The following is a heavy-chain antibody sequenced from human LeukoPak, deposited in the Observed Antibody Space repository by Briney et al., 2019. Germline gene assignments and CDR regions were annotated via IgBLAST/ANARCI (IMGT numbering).Heavy chain of an antibody. V-gene: IGHV3-48*01. CDR2: ISSSSSTI. CDR1: GFTFSSYS. D-gene: IGHD1-26*01. CDR3: ARAPAGGSYPSELYY. J-gene: IGHJ4*02. Sequence: GGSLRLSCAASGFTFSSYSMNWVRQAPGKGLEWVSYISSSSSTIYYADSMKGRFTISRDNAKNSLYLQMNSLRAEDTAVYYCARAPAGGSYPSELYYWGQGTLVTVSS.